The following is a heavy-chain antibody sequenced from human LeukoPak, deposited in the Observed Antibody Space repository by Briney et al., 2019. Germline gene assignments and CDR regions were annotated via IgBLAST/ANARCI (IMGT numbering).Heavy chain of an antibody. J-gene: IGHJ4*02. Sequence: GGSLRLSCAAPGFTFSSYWMGWVRQAPGKRLEWVSAISGSGGSTYYADSVKGRFTISRDNSKNTLYLQMNSLRAEDTAVYYCAKSPRVALEDYWGQGTLVTVSS. CDR1: GFTFSSYW. D-gene: IGHD3-10*01. V-gene: IGHV3-23*01. CDR3: AKSPRVALEDY. CDR2: ISGSGGST.